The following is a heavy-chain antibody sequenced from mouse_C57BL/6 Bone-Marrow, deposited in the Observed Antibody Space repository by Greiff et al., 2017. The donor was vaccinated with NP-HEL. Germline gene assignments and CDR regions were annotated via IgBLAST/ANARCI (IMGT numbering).Heavy chain of an antibody. D-gene: IGHD2-4*01. CDR1: GYTFTSYW. Sequence: VKLMESGTELVKPGASVKLSCKASGYTFTSYWMHWVKQRPGQGLEWIGNINPSNGGTNYNEKFKSKATLTVDKSSSTAYMQLSSLTSEDSAVYYCARNGFYDYGDGAWFAYWGQGTLVTVSA. CDR3: ARNGFYDYGDGAWFAY. V-gene: IGHV1-53*01. J-gene: IGHJ3*01. CDR2: INPSNGGT.